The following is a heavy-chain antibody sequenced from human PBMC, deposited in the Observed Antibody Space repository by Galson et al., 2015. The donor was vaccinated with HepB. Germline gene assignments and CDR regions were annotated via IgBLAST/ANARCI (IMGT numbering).Heavy chain of an antibody. Sequence: SLRLSCAASGFTFSTYSMNWVRQAPGKGLEWVSYISSSSSTIYYADSVKGRFTISRDNAKNSLYLQMNSLRDEDTAVYYCAKVRGYGKNWFDPWGQGTLVTVSS. D-gene: IGHD3-10*01. V-gene: IGHV3-48*02. CDR1: GFTFSTYS. J-gene: IGHJ5*02. CDR2: ISSSSSTI. CDR3: AKVRGYGKNWFDP.